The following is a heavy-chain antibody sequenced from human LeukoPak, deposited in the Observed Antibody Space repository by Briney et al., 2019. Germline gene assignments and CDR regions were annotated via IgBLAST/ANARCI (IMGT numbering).Heavy chain of an antibody. V-gene: IGHV4-4*09. Sequence: SETLSLTCTVSGGSISSYYWSWIRQPPGKGLEWIGYIYTSGSTNYNPSLKSRVTISVDTSKNQFSLRLSSVTAADTAVYYCARTRGGSSGYYFDSWGQGTLVTVSS. CDR2: IYTSGST. J-gene: IGHJ4*02. CDR3: ARTRGGSSGYYFDS. CDR1: GGSISSYY. D-gene: IGHD3-22*01.